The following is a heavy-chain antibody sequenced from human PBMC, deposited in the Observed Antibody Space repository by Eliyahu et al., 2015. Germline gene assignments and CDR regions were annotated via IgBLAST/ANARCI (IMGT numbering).Heavy chain of an antibody. Sequence: QVQLQESGPGLVKPSETLSLTCTXSGXSXSSXYWXWXRQPPGKGLEWVGYIYYSGNTNYNPSLKSRVTISVDTSKNQFSLKLSSVTAADTAVYYCTGHVSNGRGWFDPWGQGTLVTVSS. CDR2: IYYSGNT. CDR3: TGHVSNGRGWFDP. CDR1: GXSXSSXY. D-gene: IGHD1-26*01. J-gene: IGHJ5*02. V-gene: IGHV4-59*08.